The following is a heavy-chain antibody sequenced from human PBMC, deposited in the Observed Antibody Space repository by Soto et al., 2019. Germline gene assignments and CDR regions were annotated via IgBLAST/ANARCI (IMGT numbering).Heavy chain of an antibody. Sequence: PSETLSLTCTVSGGSISSGHYYWSWIRQPPGKGLEWIGYTHYSGNAKYNASLKSRVSMSVDTSKNQFSLKVSSVTAADTAVYYCVRSGAAAVYYWGQGTQVTVSS. CDR2: THYSGNA. V-gene: IGHV4-61*01. CDR1: GGSISSGHYY. J-gene: IGHJ4*02. CDR3: VRSGAAAVYY. D-gene: IGHD6-13*01.